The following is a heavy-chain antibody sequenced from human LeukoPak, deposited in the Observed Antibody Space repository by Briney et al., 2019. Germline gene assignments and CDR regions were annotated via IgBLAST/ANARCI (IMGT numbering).Heavy chain of an antibody. CDR2: ITGSGGNT. CDR3: ARGRRYSSSWYWYYYGMDV. V-gene: IGHV3-23*01. CDR1: GFIFSSYS. J-gene: IGHJ6*02. Sequence: GGSLRLSCAASGFIFSSYSMSWVRQAPGMGLEWVSVITGSGGNTYYADSVEGRFTISKDNSKNTLYLQMNSLRAEDTAVYYCARGRRYSSSWYWYYYGMDVWGQGTTVTVSS. D-gene: IGHD6-13*01.